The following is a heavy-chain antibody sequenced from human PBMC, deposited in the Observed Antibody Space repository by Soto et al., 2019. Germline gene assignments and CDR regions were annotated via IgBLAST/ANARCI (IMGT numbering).Heavy chain of an antibody. V-gene: IGHV1-69*08. J-gene: IGHJ4*02. CDR3: ARDQGGYSSSPEGIQLDY. Sequence: QVQLVQSGAEVKKPGSSVKVSCKASGGTFSSYTISWVRQAPGQGLEWMGRIIPILGIAHYAQKFQCRVTLTADKSTSTAYMELSSLRSEDTAVYYCARDQGGYSSSPEGIQLDYWGQGTLVTVSS. CDR1: GGTFSSYT. CDR2: IIPILGIA. D-gene: IGHD6-6*01.